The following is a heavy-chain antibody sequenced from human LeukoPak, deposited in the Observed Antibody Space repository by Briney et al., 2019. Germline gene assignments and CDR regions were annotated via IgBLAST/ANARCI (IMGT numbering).Heavy chain of an antibody. Sequence: KPSETLSLTCTVSGGSISSYYWSWIRQPAGKGLEWIGRIYTSGSTNYNPSLKSRVTMSVDTSKNQFSLKLSSVTAADTAVYYCARETVLLWFGELKNWFDPWGQGTLVTVST. CDR2: IYTSGST. CDR1: GGSISSYY. CDR3: ARETVLLWFGELKNWFDP. D-gene: IGHD3-10*01. V-gene: IGHV4-4*07. J-gene: IGHJ5*02.